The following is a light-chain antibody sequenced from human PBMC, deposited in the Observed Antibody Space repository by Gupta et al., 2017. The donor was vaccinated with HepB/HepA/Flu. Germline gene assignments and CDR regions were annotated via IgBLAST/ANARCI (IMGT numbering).Light chain of an antibody. J-gene: IGLJ2*01. Sequence: QSALTQPASVSGSPGQSITISCTGTSSDVGNYNYVSWYQQHPGKAPKVMIYDVSTRPSVVSNRFSGSKSGNTASLTISGRQAEDEADYYCSSYTSSTTVVFGGGTKLTVL. V-gene: IGLV2-14*01. CDR1: SSDVGNYNY. CDR3: SSYTSSTTVV. CDR2: DVS.